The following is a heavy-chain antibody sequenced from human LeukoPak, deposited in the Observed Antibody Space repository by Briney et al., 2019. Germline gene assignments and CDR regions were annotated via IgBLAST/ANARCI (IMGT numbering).Heavy chain of an antibody. D-gene: IGHD5-12*01. J-gene: IGHJ4*02. CDR1: GFTVSSNY. CDR2: ITSGGNT. Sequence: GGSLRLSCAASGFTVSSNYMNWVRQAPGKGLEWVSVITSGGNTYYADSVKGRFTTSRDNSKNTLYVQVNSLRAEDTAIYYCARGRGNRDYDRPLDHWGQGTLVTVSS. V-gene: IGHV3-53*01. CDR3: ARGRGNRDYDRPLDH.